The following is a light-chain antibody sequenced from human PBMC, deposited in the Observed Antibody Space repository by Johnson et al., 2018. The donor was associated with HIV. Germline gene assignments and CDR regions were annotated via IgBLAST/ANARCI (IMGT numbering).Light chain of an antibody. CDR1: SSNIGSNT. Sequence: QSVLTKPPSASGTPGQRVTISCSGSSSNIGSNTVNWYQQLPGTAPKLLIYRNNQRPSGVPDRFSGSMSGTSASLAISGLQAEDEADYYCAAWDDSLNVHYGVRTGTKVTVL. CDR2: RNN. CDR3: AAWDDSLNVHYG. V-gene: IGLV1-44*01. J-gene: IGLJ1*01.